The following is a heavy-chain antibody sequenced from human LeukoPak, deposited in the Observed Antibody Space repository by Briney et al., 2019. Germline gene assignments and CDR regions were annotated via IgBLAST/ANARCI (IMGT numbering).Heavy chain of an antibody. CDR2: ISAYNGNT. Sequence: ASVKVSCKASGYTFTSYGISWVRQAPGQGLEWMGWISAYNGNTNYAQKLQGRVTMTTDTSTSTAYMELRSLRSDDTAVYYCARVGGRYFDWLPLDYWGQGTLVTVSS. D-gene: IGHD3-9*01. CDR1: GYTFTSYG. V-gene: IGHV1-18*01. CDR3: ARVGGRYFDWLPLDY. J-gene: IGHJ4*02.